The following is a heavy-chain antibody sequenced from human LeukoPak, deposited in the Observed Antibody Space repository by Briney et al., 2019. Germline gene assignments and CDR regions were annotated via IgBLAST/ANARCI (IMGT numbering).Heavy chain of an antibody. CDR2: IYKSGST. J-gene: IGHJ5*02. CDR1: GGSISSSSYY. Sequence: SETLSLTCTVSGGSISSSSYYWGWIRQPPGKGLEWIGSIYKSGSTYYNPPLKSRVTIFVDTSKNQFSLKLSSVTAADTAVYYCARLLADYLTLWFDPWGQGTLVTVSS. D-gene: IGHD5-12*01. CDR3: ARLLADYLTLWFDP. V-gene: IGHV4-39*01.